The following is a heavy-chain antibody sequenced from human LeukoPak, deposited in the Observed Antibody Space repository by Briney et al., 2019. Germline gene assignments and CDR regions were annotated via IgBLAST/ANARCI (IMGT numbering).Heavy chain of an antibody. Sequence: TRGCLRLSCAASGPTFSNYWMGSVRQAPGKGLEWVAKIKKAGSEKYYIDSASGRFTISRDNTKNSLYLQMDTLRVDDTAVCYCVRDLSRSSGTYSPPYVDYWGQGTLVTVSS. D-gene: IGHD1-26*01. CDR2: IKKAGSEK. V-gene: IGHV3-7*01. J-gene: IGHJ4*02. CDR3: VRDLSRSSGTYSPPYVDY. CDR1: GPTFSNYW.